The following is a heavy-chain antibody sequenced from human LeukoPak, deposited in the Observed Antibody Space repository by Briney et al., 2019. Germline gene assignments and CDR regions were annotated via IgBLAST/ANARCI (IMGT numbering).Heavy chain of an antibody. D-gene: IGHD4-17*01. CDR3: ARADPGTVTLIFDH. V-gene: IGHV4-61*02. J-gene: IGHJ4*02. Sequence: SETLSLTCTVSGGSISSDTCYWSWIRQPAGKGLEWIGRIYVDGSTNYNPSLKSRVTMSVEPSKNQYSLKLRSVTAADTAVYYCARADPGTVTLIFDHWGQGTLVTVPS. CDR1: GGSISSDTCY. CDR2: IYVDGST.